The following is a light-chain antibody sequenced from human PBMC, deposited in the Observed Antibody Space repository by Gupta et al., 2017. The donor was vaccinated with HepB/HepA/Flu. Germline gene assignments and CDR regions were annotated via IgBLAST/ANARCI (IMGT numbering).Light chain of an antibody. CDR2: ENN. V-gene: IGLV1-51*02. CDR3: VPRDRSRSAVL. Sequence: QSVLTQPPSVSSAPGQKVAIPCSGSSSNIGNNYVSWYQQLPGTAPNLLIHENNKRLSAIPDRFSGSKSGASATLDITGLQTGAEAGYYCVPRDRSRSAVLFGGGTKLTVL. J-gene: IGLJ2*01. CDR1: SSNIGNNY.